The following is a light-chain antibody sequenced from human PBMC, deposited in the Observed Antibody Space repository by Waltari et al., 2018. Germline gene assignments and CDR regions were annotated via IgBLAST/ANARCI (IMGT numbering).Light chain of an antibody. Sequence: DIQMTQSPSSLSASVGDTVTITCRASLSISSWLDWYQQKPGKAHKLLIYKASSLQSGVPSRFSGSGSGTEFTLTISSLQPEDFAAYFCLQYYSSPYSFGQGTKVEIK. V-gene: IGKV1-12*01. CDR2: KAS. CDR3: LQYYSSPYS. CDR1: LSISSW. J-gene: IGKJ2*03.